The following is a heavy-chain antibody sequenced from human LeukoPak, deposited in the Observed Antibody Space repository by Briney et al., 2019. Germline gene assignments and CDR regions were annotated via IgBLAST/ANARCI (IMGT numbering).Heavy chain of an antibody. D-gene: IGHD6-25*01. J-gene: IGHJ6*03. Sequence: GGSLRLSCAPSGFTFTDYSMNWVRQAPGKGLEWVASISAVSTYTFYADSVKGRFSISRDNVRNLLYLQMSSLGAEDTAVYYCARDGSGFYLYNYMDVWGKGTTVTVSS. V-gene: IGHV3-21*06. CDR1: GFTFTDYS. CDR2: ISAVSTYT. CDR3: ARDGSGFYLYNYMDV.